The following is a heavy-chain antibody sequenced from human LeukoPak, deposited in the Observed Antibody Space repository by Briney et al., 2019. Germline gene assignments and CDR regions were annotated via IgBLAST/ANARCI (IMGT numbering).Heavy chain of an antibody. CDR2: ISGSGGST. CDR1: GFTFSSYA. V-gene: IGHV3-23*01. D-gene: IGHD5-12*01. J-gene: IGHJ4*02. Sequence: GRSLRLSCAASGFTFSSYAMSWVRQAPGKGLEWVSAISGSGGSTYYADSVKGRFTISRDNSKNTLYLQMNSLRAEDTAVYYCAKDYSGYDYVEYFDYWGQGTLVTVSS. CDR3: AKDYSGYDYVEYFDY.